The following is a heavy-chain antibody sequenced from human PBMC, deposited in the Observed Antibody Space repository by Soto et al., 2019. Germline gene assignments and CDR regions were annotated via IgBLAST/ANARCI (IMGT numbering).Heavy chain of an antibody. CDR2: IYYSGTT. J-gene: IGHJ5*02. Sequence: SETLSLTCTVSGGSISSDSYYWAWIRQPPGKGLEWIGNIYYSGTTYYNPSLKSRVTISVDTSKNQFSLKLNSVTAAVTAVYYCALLQYTGTTGTGRFVPWGQGTLVTVSS. CDR3: ALLQYTGTTGTGRFVP. V-gene: IGHV4-39*01. CDR1: GGSISSDSYY. D-gene: IGHD3-9*01.